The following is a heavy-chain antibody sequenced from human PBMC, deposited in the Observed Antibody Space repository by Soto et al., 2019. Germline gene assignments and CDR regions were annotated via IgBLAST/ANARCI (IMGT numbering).Heavy chain of an antibody. CDR2: ISSSGTYI. J-gene: IGHJ3*02. CDR1: GFTFSSYS. CDR3: ARDLVATTPQGDAFDM. Sequence: EVQLVESGGGLVKPGGSLRLSCAASGFTFSSYSMTWVRQAPGKGLKWVSSISSSGTYIYYSDSLKGRFTISRDNAKNSLYLQMKSLRAEDTAVYYCARDLVATTPQGDAFDMWGQGTMVTVSS. V-gene: IGHV3-21*01. D-gene: IGHD5-12*01.